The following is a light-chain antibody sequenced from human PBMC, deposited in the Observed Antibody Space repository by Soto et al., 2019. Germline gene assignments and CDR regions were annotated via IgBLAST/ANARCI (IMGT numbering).Light chain of an antibody. CDR2: EVG. Sequence: QSALTQPASVSGSPGQSITISCTGTSRDVGGYNYVSWYQQHPGKAPKLMIYEVGHRSSGVSNRFSGSKSGNTASLTISGLQAEDEADYYCSSYTSTVTVVFGGGTKLTVL. J-gene: IGLJ3*02. CDR3: SSYTSTVTVV. V-gene: IGLV2-14*01. CDR1: SRDVGGYNY.